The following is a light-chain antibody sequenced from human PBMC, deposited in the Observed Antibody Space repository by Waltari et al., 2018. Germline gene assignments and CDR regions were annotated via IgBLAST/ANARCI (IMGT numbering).Light chain of an antibody. Sequence: QSALSQPASVSGSPGQSLTITCTGASTDLASYNLVAWYQTHPNRAPKLLIYEATKRPSGISHRFSGAKSGATASLRISGLQADDEADYYCCSYTGSSTSYGCGGGTKVTVL. CDR1: STDLASYNL. CDR2: EAT. V-gene: IGLV2-23*01. CDR3: CSYTGSSTSYG. J-gene: IGLJ1*01.